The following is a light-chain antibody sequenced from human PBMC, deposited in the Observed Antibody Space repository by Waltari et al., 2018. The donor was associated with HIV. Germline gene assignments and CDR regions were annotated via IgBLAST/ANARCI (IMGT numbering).Light chain of an antibody. CDR2: DVS. V-gene: IGLV2-14*03. Sequence: QSALTQPASVSGSPGQLITISCTGTSSDVGGYNYVSWYQHHPGKAPKLMIYDVSNRPSGVSNRVSGSKSGNTASLTISGLQAEDEAYYYCSSYTSSSPWVFGGGTKLTVL. J-gene: IGLJ3*02. CDR1: SSDVGGYNY. CDR3: SSYTSSSPWV.